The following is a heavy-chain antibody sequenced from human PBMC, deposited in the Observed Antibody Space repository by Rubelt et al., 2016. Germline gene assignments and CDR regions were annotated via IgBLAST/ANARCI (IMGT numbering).Heavy chain of an antibody. D-gene: IGHD3-3*01. CDR1: GYTFTSYY. V-gene: IGHV1-46*01. J-gene: IGHJ5*02. CDR2: INHSGGST. Sequence: QVQLVQSGAEVKKPGASVKVSCKASGYTFTSYYMHWVRQAPGQGLEWMGIINHSGGSTSYAQKFQGRVTMTRDTSTGTVYMELSSLRSEDTAGYYCARSPRYDVEDNWFDPWGQGTLATVSS. CDR3: ARSPRYDVEDNWFDP.